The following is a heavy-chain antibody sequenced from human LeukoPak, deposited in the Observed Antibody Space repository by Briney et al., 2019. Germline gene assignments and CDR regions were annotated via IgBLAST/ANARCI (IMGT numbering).Heavy chain of an antibody. CDR2: IKQDGSEK. Sequence: GGSLRLSCAASGFTFSSYWMSWVRQAPGKGLEWVANIKQDGSEKYYVDSVKGRFTISRDNAKNSLYLQMNSLRAEDTAVYYCARVTWGSVGGMYYYDSSGYYYFDYWGQGTLVTVSS. CDR1: GFTFSSYW. D-gene: IGHD3-22*01. V-gene: IGHV3-7*01. J-gene: IGHJ4*02. CDR3: ARVTWGSVGGMYYYDSSGYYYFDY.